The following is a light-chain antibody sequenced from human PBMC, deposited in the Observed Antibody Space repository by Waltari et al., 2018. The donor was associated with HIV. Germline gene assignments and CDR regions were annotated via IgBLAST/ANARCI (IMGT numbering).Light chain of an antibody. CDR3: AAWDDDLNEL. CDR2: NNN. V-gene: IGLV1-44*01. Sequence: QSVLTQPPSASGTAGQRVTISCSGRRSNIGSNSVTWYQQVPGAAPNLLIYNNNRRPSGVPDRFSGSKSGTSASLAISGLQSDDEADYYCAAWDDDLNELFGGGTKLTVL. J-gene: IGLJ2*01. CDR1: RSNIGSNS.